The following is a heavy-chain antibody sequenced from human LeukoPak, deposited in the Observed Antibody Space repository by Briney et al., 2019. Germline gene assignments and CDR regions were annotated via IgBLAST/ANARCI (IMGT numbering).Heavy chain of an antibody. V-gene: IGHV3-23*01. Sequence: PGGSLRLSCVASGFTFSSRDWMTWVRQAPGKGLEWVSGISGSGDSTYYADSVKGRFTISRDNSKNTLYLQMNSLRAEDTAVYYCARRSGIAVAGAFDYWGQGTLVTVSS. CDR2: ISGSGDST. D-gene: IGHD6-19*01. J-gene: IGHJ4*02. CDR1: GFTFSSRDW. CDR3: ARRSGIAVAGAFDY.